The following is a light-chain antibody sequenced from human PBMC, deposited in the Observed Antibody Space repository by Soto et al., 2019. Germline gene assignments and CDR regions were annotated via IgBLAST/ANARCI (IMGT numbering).Light chain of an antibody. CDR1: QSVSSSY. J-gene: IGKJ1*01. CDR3: QQYGSSPQT. CDR2: GAS. V-gene: IGKV3-20*01. Sequence: EIVLTQSPGTLSLSPGERATLSCRASQSVSSSYLAWYQQKPGQAPRLLIYGASSRATGIPDRFSGSGSGKDFTLTISRLEPEDLAVYYCQQYGSSPQTFGQETKVDI.